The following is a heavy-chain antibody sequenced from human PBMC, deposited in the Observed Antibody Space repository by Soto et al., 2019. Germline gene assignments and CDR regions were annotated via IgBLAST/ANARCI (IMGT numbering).Heavy chain of an antibody. CDR2: IGAGGDT. J-gene: IGHJ2*01. CDR1: GFTFSSYD. CDR3: AREKVDTVGGPEDWYFDF. Sequence: EVQLVESGGGLVQPGGSLRLSCAASGFTFSSYDFHWVRQATGKGLEWVSAIGAGGDTYYPASVKGRFTISRENARNSLYIQMNSLRGEDTAVYYCAREKVDTVGGPEDWYFDFWGRGTLVTVSS. D-gene: IGHD5-18*01. V-gene: IGHV3-13*01.